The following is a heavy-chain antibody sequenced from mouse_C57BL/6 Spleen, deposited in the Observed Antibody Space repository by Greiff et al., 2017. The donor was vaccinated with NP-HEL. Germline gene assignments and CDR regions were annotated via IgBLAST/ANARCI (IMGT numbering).Heavy chain of an antibody. CDR2: IDPSDSET. V-gene: IGHV1-52*01. J-gene: IGHJ2*01. CDR3: ERAYGLDYEYYFDY. CDR1: GYTFTSYW. Sequence: VQLQQSGAELVRPGSSVKLSCKASGYTFTSYWMHWVKQRPIQGLEWIGNIDPSDSETHYNQKFKDKATLTVDKSSSTAYMQLSSLTSEDSAVYYCERAYGLDYEYYFDYWGQGTTLTVSS. D-gene: IGHD2-4*01.